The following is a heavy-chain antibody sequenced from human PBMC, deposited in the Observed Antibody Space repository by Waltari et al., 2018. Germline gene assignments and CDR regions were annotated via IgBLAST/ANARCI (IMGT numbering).Heavy chain of an antibody. Sequence: QVQLVESGGGVVQPGRSLRLSCAASGFTFSSYAMHWVRQAPGKGLDWVAVISYDGRNKYYADSVKGRFTISRDNSKNTLYLQMNSLRAEDTAVYYCARRAYYYGSGSYYNAFDIWGQGTMVTVSS. V-gene: IGHV3-30*01. CDR2: ISYDGRNK. D-gene: IGHD3-10*01. J-gene: IGHJ3*02. CDR3: ARRAYYYGSGSYYNAFDI. CDR1: GFTFSSYA.